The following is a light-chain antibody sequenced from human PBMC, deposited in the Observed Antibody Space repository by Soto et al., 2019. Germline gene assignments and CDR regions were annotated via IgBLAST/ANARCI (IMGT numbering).Light chain of an antibody. Sequence: IVMTQSPVTLSVTTGGRATLSCRASQSVSSNLAWYQQNPGQAPSLLIYGAFTRATGIPARFSGTGSGTEFTLTISSLQSEDFALYYCQQYNDWPLTFGQGTNVDI. J-gene: IGKJ1*01. V-gene: IGKV3-15*01. CDR1: QSVSSN. CDR3: QQYNDWPLT. CDR2: GAF.